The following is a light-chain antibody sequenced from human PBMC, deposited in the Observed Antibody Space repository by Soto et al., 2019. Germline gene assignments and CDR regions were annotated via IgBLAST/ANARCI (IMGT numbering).Light chain of an antibody. V-gene: IGKV2-28*01. CDR1: QSLLHSNGYNY. J-gene: IGKJ1*01. Sequence: EPASISCSSSQSLLHSNGYNYLDWYLQKPGQSPQLLIYLASSRASGVPDRFSGSGSGTDFTLKIRRVEAEDFAVYYCQQYRNWPRTFGQGTKVDIK. CDR3: QQYRNWPRT. CDR2: LAS.